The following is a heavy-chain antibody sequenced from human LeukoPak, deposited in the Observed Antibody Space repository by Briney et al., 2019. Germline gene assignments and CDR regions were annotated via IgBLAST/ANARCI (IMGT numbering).Heavy chain of an antibody. CDR2: IIPIFGTA. Sequence: SVKVSCKASGGTFSSYAISWVRQAPGQGLEWMGEIIPIFGTANYAQRFQGRVTITADESTSTAYMELSSLRSEDTAVYYCARGRGSSTSCYGCYYYYMDVWGKGTTVTVSS. J-gene: IGHJ6*03. CDR1: GGTFSSYA. V-gene: IGHV1-69*13. CDR3: ARGRGSSTSCYGCYYYYMDV. D-gene: IGHD2-2*01.